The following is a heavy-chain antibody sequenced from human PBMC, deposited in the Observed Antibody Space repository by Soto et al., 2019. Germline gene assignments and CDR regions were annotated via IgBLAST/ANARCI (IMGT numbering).Heavy chain of an antibody. J-gene: IGHJ5*02. D-gene: IGHD6-13*01. CDR2: IIPIFGTA. Sequence: ASVKVSCKASGGTFSSYAISWVRQAPGQGLEWMGGIIPIFGTANYAQKFQGRATITADKSTSTAYMELSSLRSEDTAVYYCARCEMTDELVPIRGWFDPWGQGTPVTVSS. V-gene: IGHV1-69*06. CDR1: GGTFSSYA. CDR3: ARCEMTDELVPIRGWFDP.